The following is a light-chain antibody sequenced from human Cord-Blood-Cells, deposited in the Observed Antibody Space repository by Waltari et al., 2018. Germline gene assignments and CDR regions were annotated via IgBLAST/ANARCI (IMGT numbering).Light chain of an antibody. CDR3: QQRSNWPT. CDR2: DAS. CDR1: QSLSSY. J-gene: IGKJ4*01. Sequence: EIVLTQPPATLSLSPGERGTLPCRASQSLSSYLAWYQQKPGQAPRLLIYDASNRATGIPSRFSGSGSGTDFTLTISSLEPEDFAVYYCQQRSNWPTFGGGTKVEIK. V-gene: IGKV3-11*01.